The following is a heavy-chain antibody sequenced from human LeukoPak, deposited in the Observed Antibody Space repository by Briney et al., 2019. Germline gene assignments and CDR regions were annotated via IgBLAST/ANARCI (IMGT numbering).Heavy chain of an antibody. J-gene: IGHJ4*02. CDR3: TTIGDY. Sequence: GGSLRLSCAASGFIFSHAWMSWVRQAPGKGLEWVGRIKGKTAGGTTDYAAPVEGRFSVSRDDSKSTLYLQMNSLKSEDTGVYYCTTIGDYWGLGTQVTVSS. CDR1: GFIFSHAW. V-gene: IGHV3-15*01. CDR2: IKGKTAGGTT. D-gene: IGHD3-16*01.